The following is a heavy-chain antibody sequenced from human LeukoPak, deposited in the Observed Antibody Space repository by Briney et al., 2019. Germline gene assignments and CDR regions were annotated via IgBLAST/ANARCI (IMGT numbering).Heavy chain of an antibody. D-gene: IGHD4-17*01. CDR1: GFTFSTYA. Sequence: GGSLRLSCAVSGFTFSTYAMSWVRQAPGKGLEWVSVISGSGDNTYYADSVKGRFTISRDNFKNTLYLQMNSLRAGDTAVYYCARDTVTTFRFRDYYYYGMDVWGQGTTVTVSS. CDR3: ARDTVTTFRFRDYYYYGMDV. J-gene: IGHJ6*02. CDR2: ISGSGDNT. V-gene: IGHV3-23*01.